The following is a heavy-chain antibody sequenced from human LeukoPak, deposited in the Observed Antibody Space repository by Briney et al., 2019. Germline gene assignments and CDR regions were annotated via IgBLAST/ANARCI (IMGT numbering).Heavy chain of an antibody. CDR1: GASISDYY. V-gene: IGHV4-4*07. CDR2: IYTSGST. D-gene: IGHD5-12*01. CDR3: ARDRDGYASDAFDI. J-gene: IGHJ3*02. Sequence: SETLSLTCTVSGASISDYYWSWIRQPAGKGLEWIGRIYTSGSTNYNPSLKSRVTMSVDTSKNQFSLKLSSVTAADTAVYYCARDRDGYASDAFDIWGQGTMVTVSS.